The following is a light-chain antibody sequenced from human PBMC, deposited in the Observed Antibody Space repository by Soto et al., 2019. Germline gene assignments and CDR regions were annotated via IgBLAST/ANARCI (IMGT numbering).Light chain of an antibody. CDR3: QQYGSSPPGVT. CDR2: GAS. J-gene: IGKJ3*01. CDR1: QSVSSSY. V-gene: IGKV3-20*01. Sequence: EIVLTQSPGTLSLSPGERATLSCRANQSVSSSYLAWYQQKPGQAPRLLIYGASSRATGIPDRFSGSGSGTDFPLTISRLEPEDFAVYYCQQYGSSPPGVTFGPGTKVDIK.